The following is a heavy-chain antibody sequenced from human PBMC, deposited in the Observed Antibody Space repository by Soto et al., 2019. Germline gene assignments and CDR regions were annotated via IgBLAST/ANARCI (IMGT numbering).Heavy chain of an antibody. D-gene: IGHD5-12*01. CDR1: GYSFTSYW. CDR2: FYPGDSET. Sequence: GESLKISCKGSGYSFTSYWIGWVRQMPGKGLEWMGIFYPGDSETRYSPSFQGQGSISADKTISTAYLQWRSLKASDTDMYYCARPLYSGYDYFAFDIWGQGTMVTVSS. V-gene: IGHV5-51*01. CDR3: ARPLYSGYDYFAFDI. J-gene: IGHJ3*02.